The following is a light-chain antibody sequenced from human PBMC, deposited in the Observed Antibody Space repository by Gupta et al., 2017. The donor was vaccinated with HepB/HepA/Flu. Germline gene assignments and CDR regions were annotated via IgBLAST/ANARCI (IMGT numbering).Light chain of an antibody. CDR2: WAS. Sequence: DIVMTQSPDSLAVSLGERATINCKSSQSVLYSSNNLNYLAWYQQKPGQPPKLLIYWASTRESGVPDRFSGSGSGTDFTLTISSLQAEDVAVYYCQQYYNIPPFMCSFGQGTKLEIK. CDR3: QQYYNIPPFMCS. J-gene: IGKJ2*04. CDR1: QSVLYSSNNLNY. V-gene: IGKV4-1*01.